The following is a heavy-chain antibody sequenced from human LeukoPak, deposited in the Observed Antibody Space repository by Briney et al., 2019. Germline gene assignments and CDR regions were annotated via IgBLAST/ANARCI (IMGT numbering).Heavy chain of an antibody. CDR2: ISGSGGST. CDR3: AKESTGGFYYYGMDV. V-gene: IGHV3-23*01. CDR1: GFTFSSYA. J-gene: IGHJ6*02. Sequence: GGSLRLSCAASGFTFSSYAMSWVRQAPGKGLEWVSAISGSGGSTYYADSVKGRFTISRDNPKNTLYLQMNSLRAEDTAVYYCAKESTGGFYYYGMDVWGQGTTVTVSS.